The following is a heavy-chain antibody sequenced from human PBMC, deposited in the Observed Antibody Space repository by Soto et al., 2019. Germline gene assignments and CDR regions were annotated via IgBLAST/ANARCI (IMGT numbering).Heavy chain of an antibody. CDR2: ISGSGGST. CDR3: AKDPGIRGWSDS. D-gene: IGHD1-26*01. J-gene: IGHJ5*01. CDR1: GFTLSSYA. Sequence: GGSLRLSCAASGFTLSSYAMSWVRQAPGKGLEWVSAISGSGGSTYYADSVKGRFHISRDKSKNTLYLQMNSLRAEDTALYYCAKDPGIRGWSDSWGQGTLVTVSS. V-gene: IGHV3-23*01.